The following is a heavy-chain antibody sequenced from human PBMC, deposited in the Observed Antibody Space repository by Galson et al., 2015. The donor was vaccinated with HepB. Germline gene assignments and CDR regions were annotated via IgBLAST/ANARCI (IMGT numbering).Heavy chain of an antibody. CDR2: IIPIFGTA. D-gene: IGHD3-22*01. J-gene: IGHJ4*02. Sequence: SVKVSCKASGGTFSSYAISWVRQAPGQGLEWLGGIIPIFGTANYAQKFQGRVTITADESTSTAYMELSSLRSEDTAVYYCERLSGGAVYDSSGYWGYWGQGTLVTVSS. V-gene: IGHV1-69*13. CDR3: ERLSGGAVYDSSGYWGY. CDR1: GGTFSSYA.